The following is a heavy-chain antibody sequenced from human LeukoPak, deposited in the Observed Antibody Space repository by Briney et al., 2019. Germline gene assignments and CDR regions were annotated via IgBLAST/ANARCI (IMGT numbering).Heavy chain of an antibody. J-gene: IGHJ4*02. Sequence: GGSLRLSCAASGFTFSSYWFCWFRQDPGRGLVGFSGIICHGGSTCYAASVKGRFTISRDNAKNTLYLKMNSLRAEDTAVYYCARGYRGITVDYWGQGTLVTVSS. V-gene: IGHV3-74*01. D-gene: IGHD1-14*01. CDR3: ARGYRGITVDY. CDR1: GFTFSSYW. CDR2: IICHGGST.